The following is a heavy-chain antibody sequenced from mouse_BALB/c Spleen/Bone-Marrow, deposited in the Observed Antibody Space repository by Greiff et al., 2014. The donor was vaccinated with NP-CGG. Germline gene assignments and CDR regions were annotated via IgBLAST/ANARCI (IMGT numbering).Heavy chain of an antibody. CDR2: IRSKANNHAT. CDR1: GFTFSDAW. D-gene: IGHD6-1*01. Sequence: EVQVVESGGGLVQPGGSMKLSCAASGFTFSDAWMDWVRQSPEKGLEWVAEIRSKANNHATYYAESVKGRFTISRDDSKSSVYLKMNSLRAEDTSIYYGTFRSLYGVYAMDYWGQGTSVTVSS. J-gene: IGHJ4*01. CDR3: TFRSLYGVYAMDY. V-gene: IGHV6-6*01.